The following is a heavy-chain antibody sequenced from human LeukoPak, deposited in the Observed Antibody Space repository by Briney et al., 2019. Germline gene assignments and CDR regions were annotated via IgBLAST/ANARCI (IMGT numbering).Heavy chain of an antibody. CDR1: GFTFNNYG. D-gene: IGHD3-22*01. CDR2: IWYDGSNK. V-gene: IGHV3-33*06. J-gene: IGHJ4*02. Sequence: PGGSLRLSCAASGFTFNNYGMHWVRQAPGKGLEWVAVIWYDGSNKYHEDSVKGRFTISRDNSKNTLYLQMNSLRAEDTAVYYCAKVSDSSGSDYWGRGTLVTVSS. CDR3: AKVSDSSGSDY.